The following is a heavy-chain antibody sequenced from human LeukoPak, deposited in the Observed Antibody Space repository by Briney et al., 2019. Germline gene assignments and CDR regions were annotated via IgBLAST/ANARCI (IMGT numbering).Heavy chain of an antibody. D-gene: IGHD5-24*01. Sequence: GGSLRLSCAASGFTFSSYGMHWVRQAPGKGLEWVAVIWYDGSNKYYADSVKGRFTISRDNSKNTLYLQMNSLRAEDTAVYYCARDSPKEMATTPWGQGTLVTVSS. V-gene: IGHV3-33*01. CDR2: IWYDGSNK. J-gene: IGHJ5*02. CDR1: GFTFSSYG. CDR3: ARDSPKEMATTP.